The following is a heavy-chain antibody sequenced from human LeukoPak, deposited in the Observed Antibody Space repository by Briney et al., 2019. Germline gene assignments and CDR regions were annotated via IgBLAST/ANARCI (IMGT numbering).Heavy chain of an antibody. Sequence: SQTLSLTCTVSLGSLSSGGFYWSWVRQHPGKGLEWIGYIFYSGSTYYHPSLKSRISISVDTSKTQFSLKLTSVTAADTAVYYCARVIRGSGSEYFQHWGQGALVTVSS. J-gene: IGHJ1*01. CDR2: IFYSGST. D-gene: IGHD3-10*01. CDR1: LGSLSSGGFY. V-gene: IGHV4-31*03. CDR3: ARVIRGSGSEYFQH.